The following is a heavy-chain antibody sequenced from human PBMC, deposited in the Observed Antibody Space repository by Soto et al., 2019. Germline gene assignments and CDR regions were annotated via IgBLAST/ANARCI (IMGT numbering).Heavy chain of an antibody. Sequence: QVQLQESGPGLVKPSQTLSLTCTVSGGSISSGDYYWSWIRQPPGKGLEWIGYIYYSGSTYYNPSLKRRVTISVHTSKNQFPLKLGSVTAADTAVYYCASLGYDSSGYYPGLVNYWGQGTLVTVSS. CDR3: ASLGYDSSGYYPGLVNY. CDR1: GGSISSGDYY. D-gene: IGHD3-22*01. V-gene: IGHV4-30-4*01. J-gene: IGHJ4*02. CDR2: IYYSGST.